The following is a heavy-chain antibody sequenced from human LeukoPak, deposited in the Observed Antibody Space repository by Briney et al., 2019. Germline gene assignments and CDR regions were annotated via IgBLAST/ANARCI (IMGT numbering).Heavy chain of an antibody. CDR2: VSTNGDVT. V-gene: IGHV3-23*01. D-gene: IGHD4-23*01. J-gene: IGHJ5*02. CDR3: AKDAVPSYGGKPNWFDP. CDR1: GLTFNSHS. Sequence: HSGGSLRLSCVASGLTFNSHSMSWVRQAPGMGLEWVSVVSTNGDVTFYADSVKGRFTISRDNSKNTLYLQMNSLRAEDTAMYYCAKDAVPSYGGKPNWFDPWGQGTLVTVSS.